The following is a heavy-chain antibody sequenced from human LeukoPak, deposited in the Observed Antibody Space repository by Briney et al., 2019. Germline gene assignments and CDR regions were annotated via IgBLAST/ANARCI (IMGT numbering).Heavy chain of an antibody. CDR3: ASLQTAYDSSGYYSDY. CDR1: GYTFTSYG. V-gene: IGHV1-69*04. CDR2: IIPILGIA. Sequence: ASVKVSCKASGYTFTSYGISWVRQAPGQGLEWMGRIIPILGIANYAQKFQGRVTITADKSTSTAYMELSSLRSEDTAVYYCASLQTAYDSSGYYSDYWGQGTLVTVSS. J-gene: IGHJ4*02. D-gene: IGHD3-22*01.